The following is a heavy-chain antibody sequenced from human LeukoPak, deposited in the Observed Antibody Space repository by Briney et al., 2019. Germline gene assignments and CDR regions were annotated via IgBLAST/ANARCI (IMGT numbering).Heavy chain of an antibody. CDR3: ARDKIPYDFWRANDAFDI. CDR1: GFTFSSYS. Sequence: KPGGSLRLSCAASGFTFSSYSMNWVRQAPGKGLEWVSSISSSSSYIYYADSVKGRFTISRDNAKNSLYLQMNSLRAEDTAVYYCARDKIPYDFWRANDAFDIWSQGTMVTVSS. J-gene: IGHJ3*02. V-gene: IGHV3-21*01. D-gene: IGHD3-3*01. CDR2: ISSSSSYI.